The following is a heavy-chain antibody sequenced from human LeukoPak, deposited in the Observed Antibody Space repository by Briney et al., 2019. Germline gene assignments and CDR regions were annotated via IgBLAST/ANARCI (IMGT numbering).Heavy chain of an antibody. J-gene: IGHJ4*02. V-gene: IGHV3-33*01. Sequence: GGSLRLSCAASGFTFSGYGMHWVRQAPGKGLEWVAVIWFDGSNKYYADSVKGRFTISRDNSKSTLYLQMNSLRAEDTAMYYCASSYSGYAWGDYWGQGTLVSVSS. CDR1: GFTFSGYG. CDR3: ASSYSGYAWGDY. D-gene: IGHD5-12*01. CDR2: IWFDGSNK.